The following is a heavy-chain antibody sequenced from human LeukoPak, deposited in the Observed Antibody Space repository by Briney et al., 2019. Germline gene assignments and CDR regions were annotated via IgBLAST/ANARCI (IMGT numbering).Heavy chain of an antibody. Sequence: SETLSLTCTVSGGSISSYYWSWIRQAPGKGLEWIGYIYYSGSTNYNPSLKSRVTISVDTSKNQFSLKLSSVTAADTAVYYCARAVYGDYFDPWGQGTLVTVSS. CDR2: IYYSGST. J-gene: IGHJ5*02. CDR3: ARAVYGDYFDP. V-gene: IGHV4-59*01. D-gene: IGHD4-17*01. CDR1: GGSISSYY.